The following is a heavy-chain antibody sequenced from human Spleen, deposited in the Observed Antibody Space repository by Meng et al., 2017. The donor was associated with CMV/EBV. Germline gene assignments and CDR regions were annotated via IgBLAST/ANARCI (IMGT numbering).Heavy chain of an antibody. CDR2: ISWNGGSL. D-gene: IGHD6-6*01. V-gene: IGHV3-9*01. Sequence: GGSLRLSCAASGFTFDDYAMHWVRQAPGKGLEWVSGISWNGGSLAYADSVKGRFTISRDNAKKSLYLQMNRLRPEDTALYYCAKTTSSSSVYYFDYWGQGTLVTVSS. CDR1: GFTFDDYA. CDR3: AKTTSSSSVYYFDY. J-gene: IGHJ4*02.